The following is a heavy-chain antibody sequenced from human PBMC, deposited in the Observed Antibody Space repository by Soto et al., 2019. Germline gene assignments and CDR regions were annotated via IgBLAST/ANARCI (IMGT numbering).Heavy chain of an antibody. V-gene: IGHV1-18*01. J-gene: IGHJ4*02. CDR3: ARDDSSDNTRDY. Sequence: XSVEVSFKASCYTFTSYGISWVRQAPGQGLEWMGWISAYNGNTNYAQKLQGRATMTTDTSTSTAYMELRSLRSDDTAVYYCARDDSSDNTRDYWGQGTLVTVSS. CDR1: CYTFTSYG. D-gene: IGHD3-22*01. CDR2: ISAYNGNT.